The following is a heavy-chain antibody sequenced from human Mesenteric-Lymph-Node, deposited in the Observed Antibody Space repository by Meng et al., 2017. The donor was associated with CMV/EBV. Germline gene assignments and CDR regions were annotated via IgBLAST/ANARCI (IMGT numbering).Heavy chain of an antibody. CDR1: GGSFSGYY. J-gene: IGHJ4*02. D-gene: IGHD5-18*01. CDR2: INHSGST. Sequence: LPCAVYGGSFSGYYWSWIRQPPGKGLEWIGEINHSGSTNYNPSLKSRVTISVDTSKNQFSLKLSSVTAADTAVYYCARGPGDTAMNYWGQGTLVTVSS. V-gene: IGHV4-34*01. CDR3: ARGPGDTAMNY.